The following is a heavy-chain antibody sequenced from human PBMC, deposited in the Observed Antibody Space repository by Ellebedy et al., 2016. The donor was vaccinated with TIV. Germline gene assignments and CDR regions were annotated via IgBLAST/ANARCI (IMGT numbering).Heavy chain of an antibody. J-gene: IGHJ6*02. D-gene: IGHD3-22*01. CDR2: ISNNGGST. Sequence: PGGSLRLSCSASGFNFSNYAMCWVRQAPGKGLQYLSVISNNGGSTYYADSVKGRFTISRDNSKNTLFLQMNSLRGEDTAVYYCARALAYDTSYGMDVWGQGTTVTVSS. CDR3: ARALAYDTSYGMDV. V-gene: IGHV3-64*04. CDR1: GFNFSNYA.